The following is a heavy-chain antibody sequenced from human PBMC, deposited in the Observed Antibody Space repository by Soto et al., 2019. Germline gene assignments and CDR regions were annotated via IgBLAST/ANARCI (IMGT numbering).Heavy chain of an antibody. CDR3: ATMSGDYVWGSYRNIDY. CDR1: GFTFSSYG. J-gene: IGHJ4*02. D-gene: IGHD3-16*02. CDR2: IWYDGSNK. V-gene: IGHV3-33*01. Sequence: QVQLVESGGGVVQPGRSLRLSCAASGFTFSSYGMHWVRQAPGKGREWVAVIWYDGSNKYYADSVKGRFTISRDNSKNTLYLQMNSLRAEDTAVYYCATMSGDYVWGSYRNIDYWGQGTLVTVSS.